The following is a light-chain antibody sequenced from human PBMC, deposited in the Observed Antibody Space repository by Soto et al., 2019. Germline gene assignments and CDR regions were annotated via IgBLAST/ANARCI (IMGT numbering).Light chain of an antibody. V-gene: IGLV2-14*01. J-gene: IGLJ2*01. CDR2: EVS. CDR3: SSYISNSIVV. Sequence: QSALTQPASVSGSPGQSITISCTGTSIDVGDYNYVSWYQQHPGKAPKLMIYEVSHRLSGVSNRFSGSKSGYTASLTISGLQDEDEADYYCSSYISNSIVVFGGGTKVTVL. CDR1: SIDVGDYNY.